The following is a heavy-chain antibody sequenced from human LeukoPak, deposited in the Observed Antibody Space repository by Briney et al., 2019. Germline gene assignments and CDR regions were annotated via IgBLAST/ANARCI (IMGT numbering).Heavy chain of an antibody. CDR2: MYYTGTT. Sequence: SETLSLTCSVSGYSITSGYNWGWIRQPPGKGLERTASMYYTGTTYYNPSLKSRVTISVDTSKNQFSLKLNSVTAADTAVYYCARDAEAYDYLSGSYRLGYFDYWGQGTLVTVSS. J-gene: IGHJ4*02. CDR1: GYSITSGYN. D-gene: IGHD3-16*02. V-gene: IGHV4-38-2*02. CDR3: ARDAEAYDYLSGSYRLGYFDY.